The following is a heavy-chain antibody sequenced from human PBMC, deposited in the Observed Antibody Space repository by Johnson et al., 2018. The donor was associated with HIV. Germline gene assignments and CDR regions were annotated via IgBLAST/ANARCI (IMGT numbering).Heavy chain of an antibody. CDR2: ISSNGGST. V-gene: IGHV3-64*01. D-gene: IGHD1-7*01. J-gene: IGHJ3*02. CDR1: AFTFRSYS. CDR3: ARDTVRGELELPDGVDI. Sequence: MQLVESGGGVVQPGRSLRLSCAASAFTFRSYSMNWVRQAPGKGLEYVSAISSNGGSTYYANSVKGRFTISRDNSKNTVYLQMNSLRAEDTAVYYCARDTVRGELELPDGVDIWGQGTMVTVSS.